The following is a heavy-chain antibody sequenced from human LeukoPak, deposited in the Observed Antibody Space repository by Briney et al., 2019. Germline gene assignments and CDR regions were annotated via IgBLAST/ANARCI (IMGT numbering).Heavy chain of an antibody. CDR2: ISAYNGNT. D-gene: IGHD5-12*01. J-gene: IGHJ4*02. Sequence: ASVKVSCKASGYTFTSYGISWVRQAPGQGLEWMGWISAYNGNTNYAQKLQGRVTMTTDTSTSTAYMELRSLRSDDTAVYYCARERLESSMVALTPYFDYWGQGTLVTVSS. CDR1: GYTFTSYG. V-gene: IGHV1-18*04. CDR3: ARERLESSMVALTPYFDY.